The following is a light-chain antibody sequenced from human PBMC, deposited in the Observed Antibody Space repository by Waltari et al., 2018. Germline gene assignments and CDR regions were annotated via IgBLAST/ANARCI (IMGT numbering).Light chain of an antibody. Sequence: QSVLTQPPSASGTPGQRVTISCSGSSSNIGSNYVYWYQQLPGTAPKLLIYRNNQRPSGVHDRFSGSKSGTSASLAISGLRSEDEADYYCAAWDDSLSVVFGGGTKLTAL. CDR1: SSNIGSNY. J-gene: IGLJ2*01. CDR2: RNN. V-gene: IGLV1-47*01. CDR3: AAWDDSLSVV.